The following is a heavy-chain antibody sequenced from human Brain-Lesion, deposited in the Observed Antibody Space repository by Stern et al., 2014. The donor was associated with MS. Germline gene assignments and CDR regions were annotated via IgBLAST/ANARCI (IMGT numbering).Heavy chain of an antibody. V-gene: IGHV4-31*03. Sequence: VQLVESGPGLVKPSQTLSLTCTVSGGSISSGGYYWSWIRQHPGKGLEWIGYIHYSGSTYYNSALKSRVTISRDTSKNQFSLNLNSVTAADTAVYYCAGVGVYVQTGWFDPWGQGALVTVSS. D-gene: IGHD2-8*01. CDR1: GGSISSGGYY. J-gene: IGHJ5*02. CDR2: IHYSGST. CDR3: AGVGVYVQTGWFDP.